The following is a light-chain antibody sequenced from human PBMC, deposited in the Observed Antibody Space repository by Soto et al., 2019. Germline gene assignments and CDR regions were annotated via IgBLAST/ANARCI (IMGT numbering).Light chain of an antibody. J-gene: IGLJ2*01. CDR1: SSDVGGYNY. CDR3: SSYTSSSTSLVV. Sequence: QSVLTQPASVSGSPGQSITISCTGTSSDVGGYNYVSWYQQHPGKAPKLMIYDVSNRPSGVSNRFSGSKSGNTASLTISGLQAEDEAYYYCSSYTSSSTSLVVFGGGTKLTVL. CDR2: DVS. V-gene: IGLV2-14*01.